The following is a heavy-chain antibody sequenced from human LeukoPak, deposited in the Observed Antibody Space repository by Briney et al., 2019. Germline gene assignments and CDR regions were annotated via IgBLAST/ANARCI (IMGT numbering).Heavy chain of an antibody. J-gene: IGHJ6*02. CDR2: INHSGST. CDR1: GGSISSYY. Sequence: PSETLSLTCTVSGGSISSYYWSWIRQPPGKGLEWIGEINHSGSTNYNPSLKSRVTISVDTSKNQFSLKLSSVTAADTAVYYCARKGNFPIYYYYGMDVWGQGTTVTVSS. CDR3: ARKGNFPIYYYYGMDV. V-gene: IGHV4-34*01. D-gene: IGHD2/OR15-2a*01.